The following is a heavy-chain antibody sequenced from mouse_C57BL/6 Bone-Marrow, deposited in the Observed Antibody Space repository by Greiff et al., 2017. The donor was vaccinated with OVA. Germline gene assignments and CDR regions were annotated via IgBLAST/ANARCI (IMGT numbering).Heavy chain of an antibody. Sequence: EVKLVESGGGLVKPGGSLKLSCAASGFTFSSYAMSWVRQTPEKRLEWVATISDGGSYTYYPDNVKGRFTISRDNAKNNLYLQMSHLQSEDTAMYYCARGGVGFAYWGQGTLVTDSA. CDR2: ISDGGSYT. D-gene: IGHD1-3*01. J-gene: IGHJ3*01. CDR1: GFTFSSYA. V-gene: IGHV5-4*03. CDR3: ARGGVGFAY.